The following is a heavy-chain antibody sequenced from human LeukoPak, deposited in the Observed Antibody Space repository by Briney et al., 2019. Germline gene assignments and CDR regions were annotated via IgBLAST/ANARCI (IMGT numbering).Heavy chain of an antibody. V-gene: IGHV4-39*01. CDR1: GGSISGSSYY. Sequence: PSETLSLTCTVSGGSISGSSYYWAWIRQPPGKGLEWIGSGFYSGIAYYNPSLKSRVTISVDTSKNQFSLNLSSLTAADTAVYYCARLRGAMTPVTSDFDYWGQGTLVTVSS. J-gene: IGHJ4*02. CDR3: ARLRGAMTPVTSDFDY. D-gene: IGHD4-17*01. CDR2: GFYSGIA.